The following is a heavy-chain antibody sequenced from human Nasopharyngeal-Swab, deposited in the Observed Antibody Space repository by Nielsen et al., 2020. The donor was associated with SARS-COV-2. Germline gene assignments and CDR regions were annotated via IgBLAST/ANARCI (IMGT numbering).Heavy chain of an antibody. V-gene: IGHV3-30*04. CDR3: AREGPYSGTNVFDI. CDR2: ISYDGSNK. D-gene: IGHD5-12*01. J-gene: IGHJ3*02. Sequence: WIRQPPGKGLEWVAVISYDGSNKYYADSVKGRFTISRDKSRNTLYLQMNNLRVEDTAIYYCAREGPYSGTNVFDIWGQGTMVTVSS.